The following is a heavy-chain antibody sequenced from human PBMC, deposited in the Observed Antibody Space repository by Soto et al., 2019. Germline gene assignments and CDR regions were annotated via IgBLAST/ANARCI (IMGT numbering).Heavy chain of an antibody. CDR3: ARHIDGAFDI. V-gene: IGHV1-18*01. Sequence: QVQLVQSGAEVKKPGASVKVSCKASGYTFTRYGISWVRQAPGQGLDWMGWINPYNYKTNYAQNFQGRVTMTTDTSTSTAYMELRSLRSDDTAVYYCARHIDGAFDIWGQGTLVTVSS. J-gene: IGHJ3*02. CDR1: GYTFTRYG. CDR2: INPYNYKT.